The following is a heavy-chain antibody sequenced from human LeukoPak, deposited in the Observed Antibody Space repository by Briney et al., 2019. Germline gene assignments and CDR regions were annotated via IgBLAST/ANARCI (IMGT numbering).Heavy chain of an antibody. CDR3: ARDAGYPSWFDP. Sequence: ASVKVSCKASGGTFSSYAISWVRQAPGQGLEWMGWISAYNGNTNYAQKLQGRVTMTTDTSTSTAYMELRSLRSDDTAVYYCARDAGYPSWFDPWGQGTLVTVSS. J-gene: IGHJ5*02. D-gene: IGHD5-18*01. CDR2: ISAYNGNT. CDR1: GGTFSSYA. V-gene: IGHV1-18*01.